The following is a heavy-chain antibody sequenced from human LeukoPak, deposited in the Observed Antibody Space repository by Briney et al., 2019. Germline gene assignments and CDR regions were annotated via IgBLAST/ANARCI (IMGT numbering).Heavy chain of an antibody. V-gene: IGHV3-23*01. J-gene: IGHJ6*03. D-gene: IGHD3-22*01. CDR2: ISGSGGST. CDR1: GFTFSSYA. CDR3: AKEDGVTMIVVARGMDV. Sequence: GGSLRLSCAASGFTFSSYAMSWVRQAPGKGLEWVSAISGSGGSTYYTDSVKGRFTISRDNSKNTLYLQMNSLRAEDTAIYYCAKEDGVTMIVVARGMDVWGKGTTVTVSS.